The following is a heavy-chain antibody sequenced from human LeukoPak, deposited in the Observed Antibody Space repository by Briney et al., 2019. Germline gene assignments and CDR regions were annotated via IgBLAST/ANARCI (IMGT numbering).Heavy chain of an antibody. CDR3: ASLRGYLTGHYTFDY. CDR2: IIPILGIA. V-gene: IGHV1-69*04. CDR1: GGTFSSYA. D-gene: IGHD3-9*01. J-gene: IGHJ4*02. Sequence: GASVKVSCKASGGTFSSYAISWVRQAPGQGLEWMGRIIPILGIANYAQKFQGRVTITADKSTSTAYMELSSLRSEDTAVYYCASLRGYLTGHYTFDYWGQGTLVTVSS.